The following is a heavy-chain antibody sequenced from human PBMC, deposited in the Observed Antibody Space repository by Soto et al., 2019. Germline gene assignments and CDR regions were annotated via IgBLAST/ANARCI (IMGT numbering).Heavy chain of an antibody. D-gene: IGHD2-2*02. V-gene: IGHV3-30*18. Sequence: QVQLVESGGGVVQPGRSLRLSCAASGFTFSSYGMHWVRQAPGKGLEWVAVISYDGSNKYYADSVKGRFTISRDNSKNTLYLQMNSLRAEDTAVYYCAKDREDIALVPAAIMDYWGQGTLLTVSS. CDR3: AKDREDIALVPAAIMDY. CDR1: GFTFSSYG. CDR2: ISYDGSNK. J-gene: IGHJ4*02.